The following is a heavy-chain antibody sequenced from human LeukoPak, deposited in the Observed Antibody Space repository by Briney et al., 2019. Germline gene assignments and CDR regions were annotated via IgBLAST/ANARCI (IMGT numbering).Heavy chain of an antibody. D-gene: IGHD1-1*01. CDR3: ARDTVLQLRPGLEASDI. V-gene: IGHV1-18*01. CDR2: ISGYNGNT. J-gene: IGHJ3*02. Sequence: ASVKVSCKASGYTFISYGISWVRQAPGQGLEWMGWISGYNGNTKYAQKLQGRVTMTTDTSTSTAYMELRSLRSDYTAVSYCARDTVLQLRPGLEASDIWGQGTMVTVSS. CDR1: GYTFISYG.